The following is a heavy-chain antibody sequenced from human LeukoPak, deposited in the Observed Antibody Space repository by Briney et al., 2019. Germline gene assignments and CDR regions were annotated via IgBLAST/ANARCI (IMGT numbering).Heavy chain of an antibody. CDR2: ISSTSRFI. CDR3: ARLAGGSGSYYLDY. J-gene: IGHJ4*02. D-gene: IGHD3-10*01. CDR1: GFTFSTYS. V-gene: IGHV3-21*01. Sequence: GGSLRLSCAASGFTFSTYSMRWVRQAPGNTLEWVLAISSTSRFISYADSVKGRFTICRDNAKNSVYLQMNSLRAEDTAVYYCARLAGGSGSYYLDYWGQGALVTVSS.